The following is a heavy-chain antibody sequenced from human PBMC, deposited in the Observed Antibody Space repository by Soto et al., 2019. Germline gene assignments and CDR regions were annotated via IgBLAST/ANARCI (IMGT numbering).Heavy chain of an antibody. CDR2: IYPGDSDT. CDR1: GYKVSTWHNFTSYW. CDR3: ARPESPGYSSGHSV. D-gene: IGHD6-19*01. J-gene: IGHJ6*02. V-gene: IGHV5-51*01. Sequence: GESLKISCMGSGYKVSTWHNFTSYWIAWVRQMPGEGLEWMGIIYPGDSDTRYSPSFQGQVTISADKSINSVYLQWSSLKASDTATYYCARPESPGYSSGHSVWGQGTTVTAP.